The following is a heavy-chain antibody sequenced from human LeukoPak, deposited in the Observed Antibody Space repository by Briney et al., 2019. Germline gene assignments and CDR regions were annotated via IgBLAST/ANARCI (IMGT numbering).Heavy chain of an antibody. V-gene: IGHV1-8*01. J-gene: IGHJ4*02. CDR2: MNPNSGNT. CDR3: ARELVVAAQGALGY. D-gene: IGHD2-15*01. Sequence: ASAKVSCKASGYTFTSYDINWVRQATGQGLEWMGWMNPNSGNTGYAQKFQGRVTMTRNTSISTAYMELSSLRSEDTAVYYCARELVVAAQGALGYWGQGTLVTVSS. CDR1: GYTFTSYD.